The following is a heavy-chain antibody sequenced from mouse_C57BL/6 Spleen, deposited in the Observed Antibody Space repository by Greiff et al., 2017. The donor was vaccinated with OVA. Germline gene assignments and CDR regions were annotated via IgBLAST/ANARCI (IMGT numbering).Heavy chain of an antibody. J-gene: IGHJ1*03. CDR2: IYWVDDK. D-gene: IGHD1-1*01. Sequence: QVTLKESGPGILQSSQTLSLTCSFSGFSLSTSGMGVSWIRQPSGKGLEWLAHIYWVDDKRYNPSLKSRLTISKDTSRNQVFLKITSVDTADTATYYCARSRPDYGSSYWYFDVWGTGTTVTVSS. V-gene: IGHV8-12*01. CDR3: ARSRPDYGSSYWYFDV. CDR1: GFSLSTSGMG.